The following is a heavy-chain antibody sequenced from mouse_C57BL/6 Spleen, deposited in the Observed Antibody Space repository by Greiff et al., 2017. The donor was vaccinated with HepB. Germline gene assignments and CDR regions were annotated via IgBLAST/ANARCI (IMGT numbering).Heavy chain of an antibody. CDR1: GYTFTGYW. CDR2: ILPGSGST. V-gene: IGHV1-9*01. D-gene: IGHD2-2*01. CDR3: ARGGYDEYFDV. Sequence: QVQLQQSGAELMKPGASVKLSCKATGYTFTGYWIEWVKQRPGHGLEWIGEILPGSGSTNYNEKFKGKATFTADTSSNTAYMQISSLTTEDSAIYYCARGGYDEYFDVWGTGTTVTVSS. J-gene: IGHJ1*03.